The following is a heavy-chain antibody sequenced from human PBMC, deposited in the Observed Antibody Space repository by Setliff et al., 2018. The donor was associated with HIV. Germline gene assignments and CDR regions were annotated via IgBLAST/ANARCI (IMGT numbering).Heavy chain of an antibody. Sequence: SETLSLTCAVYGGSFSGYYWSWNRQPPGKGLEWIGEVTHSGRTNYNPSLESRVTTSVDTSKKQFSLRLTSVTAADTAVYYCARGVRDNSGWSSYYFDYWGQGTQVTVSS. CDR3: ARGVRDNSGWSSYYFDY. CDR2: VTHSGRT. V-gene: IGHV4-34*01. CDR1: GGSFSGYY. J-gene: IGHJ4*02. D-gene: IGHD6-19*01.